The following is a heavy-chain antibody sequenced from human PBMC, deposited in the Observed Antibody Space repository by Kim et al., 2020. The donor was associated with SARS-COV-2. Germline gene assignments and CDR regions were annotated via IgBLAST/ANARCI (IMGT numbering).Heavy chain of an antibody. CDR3: ARLKMLRYFDWSSGDYGMDV. V-gene: IGHV4-39*01. D-gene: IGHD3-9*01. CDR2: IYYSGST. CDR1: GGSMSSSSYY. Sequence: SETLSLTCTVSGGSMSSSSYYWGWIRQPPGKGLEWIGSIYYSGSTYYNPSLKSRVTISVDTSKNQFSLKLSSVTAADTAVYYCARLKMLRYFDWSSGDYGMDVWGRGTTVTVSS. J-gene: IGHJ6*02.